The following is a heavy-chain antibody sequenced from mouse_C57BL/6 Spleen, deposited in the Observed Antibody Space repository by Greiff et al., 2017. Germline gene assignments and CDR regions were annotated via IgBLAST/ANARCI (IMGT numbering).Heavy chain of an antibody. CDR1: GYTFTDYE. J-gene: IGHJ2*01. CDR3: TRSGTGTGYFDY. V-gene: IGHV1-15*01. CDR2: IDPETGGT. Sequence: QVQLQQSGAELVRPGASVTLSCKASGYTFTDYEMHWVKQTPVHGLEWIGAIDPETGGTAYNQKFKGKAILTADKSSSTAYMELRSLTSEDSAVYDCTRSGTGTGYFDYWGQGTTLTVSS. D-gene: IGHD4-1*01.